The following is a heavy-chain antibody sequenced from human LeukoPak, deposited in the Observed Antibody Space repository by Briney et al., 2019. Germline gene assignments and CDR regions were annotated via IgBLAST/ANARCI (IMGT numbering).Heavy chain of an antibody. V-gene: IGHV3-48*04. CDR3: ARALNDY. J-gene: IGHJ4*02. Sequence: PGGSLRLSCAASGIIFSSYSMNWVRQAPGKGLEWLSYINTGGNRIYYADSVKGRFTISRDDANNLLYLEMNSLRADDTAVYYCARALNDYWGQGTLVTVSS. CDR1: GIIFSSYS. CDR2: INTGGNRI.